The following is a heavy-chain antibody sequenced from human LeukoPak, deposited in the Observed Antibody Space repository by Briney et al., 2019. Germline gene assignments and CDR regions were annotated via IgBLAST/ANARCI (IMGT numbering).Heavy chain of an antibody. D-gene: IGHD1-26*01. CDR2: INPNSGGT. J-gene: IGHJ4*02. CDR1: GYAFTGYY. CDR3: ARAHRGSYSVVPVS. Sequence: GASVKVSCKASGYAFTGYYMHWVRQAPGQGLEWMGWINPNSGGTNYAQKFQGRVTMTRDTSISTAYMELSRLRSDDTAVYYCARAHRGSYSVVPVSWGQGTLVTVSS. V-gene: IGHV1-2*02.